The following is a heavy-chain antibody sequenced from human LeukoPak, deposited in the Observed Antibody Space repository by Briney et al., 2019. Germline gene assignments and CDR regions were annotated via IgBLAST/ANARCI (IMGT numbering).Heavy chain of an antibody. J-gene: IGHJ4*02. D-gene: IGHD3-3*01. V-gene: IGHV3-23*01. CDR2: ISGSGGST. CDR3: AKDLSYDFWSGYWRVDY. CDR1: GFTFSSYA. Sequence: GGSLRLSCAASGFTFSSYAMSWVRQAPGKGLEWVSAISGSGGSTYYEDSVKGRFTISRDNSKNTLYLQMNSLRAEDTAVYYCAKDLSYDFWSGYWRVDYWGQGTLVTVSS.